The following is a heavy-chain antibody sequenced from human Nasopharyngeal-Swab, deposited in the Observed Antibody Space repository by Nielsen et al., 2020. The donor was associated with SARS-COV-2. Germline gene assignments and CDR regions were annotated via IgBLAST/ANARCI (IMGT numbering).Heavy chain of an antibody. V-gene: IGHV3-9*01. D-gene: IGHD5-18*01. CDR1: GFTFDDYG. CDR2: ISWNSGRI. J-gene: IGHJ6*02. Sequence: SLKISCAASGFTFDDYGMHWVRPAPGKGLEWVSGISWNSGRIAYADSVKGRFTISRDNAKNSLYLQMNSLRVEDTALYFCARDKGYSYDYYYYYGMDVWGQGTTVTVSS. CDR3: ARDKGYSYDYYYYYGMDV.